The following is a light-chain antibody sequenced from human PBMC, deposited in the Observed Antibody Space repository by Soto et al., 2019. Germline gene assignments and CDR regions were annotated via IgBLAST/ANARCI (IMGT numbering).Light chain of an antibody. V-gene: IGLV1-47*01. CDR2: RNN. CDR1: SSNIGSNY. CDR3: AAWDDSLSGWV. Sequence: QLVLTQPPSASGTPGQRVTISCSGSSSNIGSNYVYWYQQLPGTAPKLLIYRNNQRPSGVTYRFSGSKSGTSASLAISGLRSEDEADYYCAAWDDSLSGWVFGGGTKLTVL. J-gene: IGLJ3*02.